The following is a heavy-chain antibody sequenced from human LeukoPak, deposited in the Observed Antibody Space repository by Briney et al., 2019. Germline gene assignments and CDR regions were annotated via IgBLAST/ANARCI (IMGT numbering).Heavy chain of an antibody. J-gene: IGHJ6*02. V-gene: IGHV3-9*01. Sequence: GGSLRLSCAVSGFILSSDYMSWVRQAPGKGLEWVSGISWNSGSRGYADSVKGRFTISRDNAKNSLYLQMNSLRAEDTALYYCAKVRGNSGYGVMDVWGQGTTVTVSS. D-gene: IGHD5-12*01. CDR3: AKVRGNSGYGVMDV. CDR2: ISWNSGSR. CDR1: GFILSSDY.